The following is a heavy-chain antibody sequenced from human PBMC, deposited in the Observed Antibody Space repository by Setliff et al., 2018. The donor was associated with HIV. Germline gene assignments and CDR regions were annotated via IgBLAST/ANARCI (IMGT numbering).Heavy chain of an antibody. D-gene: IGHD3-22*01. V-gene: IGHV4-39*07. CDR2: IYYSGST. CDR3: ARLRITMIMMLNYFDY. Sequence: SETLSLTCTVSGGSISSSSYYWGWIRQPPGKGLEWIGSIYYSGSTYYNPSLKSRVTMSVDTSKNQFSLRLTSVTAADTAVYFCARLRITMIMMLNYFDYWGQGTLVTSPQ. J-gene: IGHJ4*02. CDR1: GGSISSSSYY.